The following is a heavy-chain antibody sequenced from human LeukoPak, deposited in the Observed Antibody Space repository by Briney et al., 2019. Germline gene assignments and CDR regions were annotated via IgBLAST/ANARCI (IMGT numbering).Heavy chain of an antibody. Sequence: GASVKVSCKASGGTFSSYAISWVRQAPGQGLEWMGIINPSGGSTSYAQKFQDRVTMTRDTSTSTVYMELSSLRSEDTAVYYCARDGRCLDYWGQGTLVIASS. D-gene: IGHD2-8*01. J-gene: IGHJ4*02. CDR2: INPSGGST. V-gene: IGHV1-46*01. CDR1: GGTFSSYA. CDR3: ARDGRCLDY.